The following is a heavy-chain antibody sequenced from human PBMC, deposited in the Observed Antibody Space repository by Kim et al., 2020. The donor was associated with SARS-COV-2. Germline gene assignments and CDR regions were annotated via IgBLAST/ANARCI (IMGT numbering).Heavy chain of an antibody. CDR1: GYIFTDYN. CDR2: ISPSSGGT. D-gene: IGHD6-19*01. CDR3: ARVGDRGSGWSFLDH. Sequence: ASVKVSCKASGYIFTDYNIHWVRQAPGQGLEWVGRISPSSGGTKYAHTFQGRVTVTRDTSITTAYVELSGLRSDDTALYYCARVGDRGSGWSFLDHWGQGTLVTVSS. J-gene: IGHJ4*02. V-gene: IGHV1-2*06.